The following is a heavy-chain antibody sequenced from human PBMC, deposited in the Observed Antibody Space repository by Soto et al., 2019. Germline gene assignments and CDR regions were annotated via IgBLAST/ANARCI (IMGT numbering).Heavy chain of an antibody. V-gene: IGHV1-18*01. Sequence: ASVKVSCKASGYSFTSYGISWVRRAPGQGLEWMGWISPYNGHTQFVERFQGRVTMTTDTSTKTAYMELRNLRSDDTDHYYCATDLTIVPATHPRLATYGTDVWGQGTTVTVSS. D-gene: IGHD2-2*01. CDR2: ISPYNGHT. CDR1: GYSFTSYG. J-gene: IGHJ6*02. CDR3: ATDLTIVPATHPRLATYGTDV.